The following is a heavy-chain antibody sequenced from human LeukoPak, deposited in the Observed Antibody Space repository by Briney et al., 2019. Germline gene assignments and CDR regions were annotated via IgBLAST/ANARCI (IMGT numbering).Heavy chain of an antibody. D-gene: IGHD3-3*01. Sequence: GSSVKVSCKASGGTFSSYAISWVRQAPGQGLEWMGGIIPIFGTANYAQKFQGRVTITTDESTSTAYMELSSLRSEDTAVYYCACSITISQIWFDPWGQGTLVTVSS. V-gene: IGHV1-69*05. J-gene: IGHJ5*02. CDR2: IIPIFGTA. CDR3: ACSITISQIWFDP. CDR1: GGTFSSYA.